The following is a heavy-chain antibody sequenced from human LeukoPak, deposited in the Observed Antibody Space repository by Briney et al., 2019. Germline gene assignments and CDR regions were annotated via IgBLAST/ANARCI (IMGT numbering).Heavy chain of an antibody. Sequence: PSETLSLTCAVYGGSFSGYYWSWIRQPPGKGPEWIGEINHSGSTNYNPSLKSRVTISVDTSKNQFSLKLSSVTAADTAVYYCARGRGGCSGGSCYLTSSFDPWGQGTLVTVSS. CDR1: GGSFSGYY. D-gene: IGHD2-15*01. CDR3: ARGRGGCSGGSCYLTSSFDP. CDR2: INHSGST. V-gene: IGHV4-34*01. J-gene: IGHJ5*02.